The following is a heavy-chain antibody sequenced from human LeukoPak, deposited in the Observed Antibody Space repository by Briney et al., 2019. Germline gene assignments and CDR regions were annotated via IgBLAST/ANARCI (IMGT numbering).Heavy chain of an antibody. J-gene: IGHJ4*02. D-gene: IGHD3-10*01. V-gene: IGHV4-31*03. CDR3: ARDRELYEFDY. CDR2: IYYSGST. Sequence: PSETLSLTCTVSGGSISSGGYYWSWIRQHPGKGLEWIGYIYYSGSTYYNPSLKSRVTISVDTSKNQFSLKLSSVTAADTAVYYCARDRELYEFDYWGQGTLVTVSS. CDR1: GGSISSGGYY.